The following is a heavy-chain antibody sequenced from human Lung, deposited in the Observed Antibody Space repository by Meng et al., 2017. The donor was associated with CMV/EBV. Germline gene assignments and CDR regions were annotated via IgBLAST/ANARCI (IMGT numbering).Heavy chain of an antibody. D-gene: IGHD1-26*01. V-gene: IGHV3-30*02. Sequence: GGSLRLXCAASGFTFSRYDMHWVRQAPGKGLEWVAFMRHDGSNHYYADPVKGRFTISRDNSKNTLYLKMNSLRAEDTAVYYCAKFLSWEPDDAVDIWGQGTMVTVSS. CDR3: AKFLSWEPDDAVDI. CDR1: GFTFSRYD. J-gene: IGHJ3*02. CDR2: MRHDGSNH.